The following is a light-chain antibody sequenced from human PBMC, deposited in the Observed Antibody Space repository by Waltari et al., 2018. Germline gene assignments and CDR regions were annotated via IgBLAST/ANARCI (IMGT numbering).Light chain of an antibody. CDR1: SGHSGSA. J-gene: IGLJ2*01. CDR2: LNSDGSH. CDR3: QTWGTVL. V-gene: IGLV4-69*01. Sequence: QLVLTQSPSASASLGASVKLPCPLRSGHSGSAIAWHQQQPEKGPRFLMKLNSDGSHSKGDGIPDRFSGSSSGAERYLTISSLQSEDEADYYCQTWGTVLFGGGTKLTVL.